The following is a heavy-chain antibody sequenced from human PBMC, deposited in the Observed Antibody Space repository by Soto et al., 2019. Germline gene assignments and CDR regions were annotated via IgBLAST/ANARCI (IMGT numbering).Heavy chain of an antibody. V-gene: IGHV5-51*01. CDR2: IYPDDSDT. J-gene: IGHJ6*02. D-gene: IGHD3-9*01. CDR1: VYSFGSYW. Sequence: AGSLKISCKSAVYSFGSYWIAWVRLMPGKGLEWMGSIYPDDSDTKYSPSFQGQVTISADKSISAAYLQWSSLKASDTAIYYCARNSLTGYYNYYYSMDVWGQGTTVTVSS. CDR3: ARNSLTGYYNYYYSMDV.